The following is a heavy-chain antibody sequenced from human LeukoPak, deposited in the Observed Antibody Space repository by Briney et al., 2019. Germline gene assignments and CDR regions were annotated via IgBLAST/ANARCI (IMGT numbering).Heavy chain of an antibody. V-gene: IGHV3-23*01. CDR1: GFTFSSYA. Sequence: GGSLRLSCAASGFTFSSYAMSWVRQAPGKGLEWVSAISGSGSTYYANSVKGRFTISRDNSKNTLYLQMNSLRAEDTAVYYCAKDRVRATLDYWGQGTLVTVSS. J-gene: IGHJ4*02. CDR3: AKDRVRATLDY. D-gene: IGHD3-10*01. CDR2: ISGSGST.